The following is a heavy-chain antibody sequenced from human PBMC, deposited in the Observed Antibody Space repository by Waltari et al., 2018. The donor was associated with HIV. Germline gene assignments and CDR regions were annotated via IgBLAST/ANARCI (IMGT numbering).Heavy chain of an antibody. CDR3: ARDPGTLLIAVAGAFDY. V-gene: IGHV3-33*01. CDR2: IWHDGSKK. J-gene: IGHJ4*02. D-gene: IGHD6-19*01. Sequence: QVQLVESGGGVVRPGRSLRLSCAAAGFSVSRYGRHWVRQVPGKGREWVAVIWHDGSKKYYAGSVKGRFTVSRDTSKNTLYLEMNRLRAEDTAVYHCARDPGTLLIAVAGAFDYWGPGIPVTVSS. CDR1: GFSVSRYG.